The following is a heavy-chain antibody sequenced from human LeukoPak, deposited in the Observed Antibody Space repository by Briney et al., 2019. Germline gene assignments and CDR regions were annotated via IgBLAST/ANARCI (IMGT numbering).Heavy chain of an antibody. CDR1: GYSFSDSG. V-gene: IGHV1-18*01. CDR2: ISAYSGNT. CDR3: ARGENPIDAFDI. Sequence: ASVMIPCKASGYSFSDSGINWVRQAPGQGLEWMGWISAYSGNTYLAQKFQGRVTLTTDTSTSTGYMELRTLRSDDTAVYYCARGENPIDAFDIWGQGTMVTVSS. J-gene: IGHJ3*02.